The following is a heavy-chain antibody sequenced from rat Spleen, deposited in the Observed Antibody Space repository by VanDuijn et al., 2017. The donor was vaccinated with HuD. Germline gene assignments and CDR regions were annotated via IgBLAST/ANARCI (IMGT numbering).Heavy chain of an antibody. Sequence: QVQLKESGPGLVQPSQTLSLTCTVSGFSLTSYHVSWVRQPPGKSLVWMGTIWAGGGTNYNSAVQSRLSISRDTSKSQIFLKMNRLQPEDTGTYYCARHVLTPGAGDYWGQGVMVTVSS. CDR1: GFSLTSYH. CDR2: IWAGGGT. D-gene: IGHD1-11*01. V-gene: IGHV2-72*01. J-gene: IGHJ2*01. CDR3: ARHVLTPGAGDY.